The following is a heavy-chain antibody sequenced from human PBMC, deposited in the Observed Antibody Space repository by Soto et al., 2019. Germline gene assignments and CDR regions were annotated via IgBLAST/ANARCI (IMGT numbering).Heavy chain of an antibody. J-gene: IGHJ4*02. D-gene: IGHD3-22*01. V-gene: IGHV4-59*01. CDR2: IYYSGST. CDR1: GGSISSYY. Sequence: SETLSLTCTVSGGSISSYYWSWIRQPPGKGLEWIGDIYYSGSTNYNPSLKSRVTISVDTSKNQFSLKLSSVTAADTAVYYCAREPLPYYYDSSGYYFDYWGQGTLVTVSS. CDR3: AREPLPYYYDSSGYYFDY.